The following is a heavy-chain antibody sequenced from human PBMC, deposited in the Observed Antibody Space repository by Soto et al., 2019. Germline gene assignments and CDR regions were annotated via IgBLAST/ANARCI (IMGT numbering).Heavy chain of an antibody. D-gene: IGHD3-3*01. CDR1: GGSFSGYY. Sequence: SETLSLTCAVYGGSFSGYYWSWIRQPPGKGLEWIGEINHSGSTNYNPSLKSRVTISVDTSKNQFSLKLSSVTAADTAVYYCERQFVAMRYDFWSGKKNYYDGMDVWGQGTTVTVSS. CDR2: INHSGST. V-gene: IGHV4-34*01. J-gene: IGHJ6*02. CDR3: ERQFVAMRYDFWSGKKNYYDGMDV.